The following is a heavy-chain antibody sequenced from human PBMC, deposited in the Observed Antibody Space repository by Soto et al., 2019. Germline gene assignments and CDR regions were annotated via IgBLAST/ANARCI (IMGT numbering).Heavy chain of an antibody. J-gene: IGHJ4*02. D-gene: IGHD1-26*01. CDR1: GFTVSSNY. Sequence: GGSLRLSCAASGFTVSSNYMSWVRQAPGKGLEWVSVIYSGGSTYYADSVKGRFTISRDNSKNTLYLQMNSLRAEDTAVYYCAGDRSGSLLLGYWGQGTLVTVSS. CDR3: AGDRSGSLLLGY. CDR2: IYSGGST. V-gene: IGHV3-53*01.